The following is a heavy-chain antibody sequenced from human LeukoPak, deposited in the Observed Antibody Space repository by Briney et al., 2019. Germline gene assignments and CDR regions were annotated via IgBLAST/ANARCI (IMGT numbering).Heavy chain of an antibody. Sequence: GGSLRLSCAASGFTFSSYSMNWVRQAPGKGLEWVSSISSSSSYIYYADSVKGRFTISRDNAKNSLYLQMNSLRAADTAVYYCARERATNDAFDIWGQGTMVTVSS. V-gene: IGHV3-21*01. CDR1: GFTFSSYS. J-gene: IGHJ3*02. CDR2: ISSSSSYI. CDR3: ARERATNDAFDI. D-gene: IGHD1-26*01.